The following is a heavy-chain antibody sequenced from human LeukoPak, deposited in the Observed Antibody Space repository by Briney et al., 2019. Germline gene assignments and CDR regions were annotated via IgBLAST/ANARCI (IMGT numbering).Heavy chain of an antibody. CDR1: GFTFGSNG. CDR3: AKRVPYSSSSFHFDF. D-gene: IGHD6-6*01. Sequence: PGGSLRLSCAASGFTFGSNGMSWVRQAPGKGLEWVSCVNDSGTRTYYADSVKGRFTISRDNSKNYLYLQMNRLRAEDTAVYYCAKRVPYSSSSFHFDFWGRGTLVTVSS. J-gene: IGHJ4*02. V-gene: IGHV3-23*01. CDR2: VNDSGTRT.